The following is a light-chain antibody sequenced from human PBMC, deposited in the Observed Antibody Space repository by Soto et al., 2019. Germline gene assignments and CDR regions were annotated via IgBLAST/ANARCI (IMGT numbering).Light chain of an antibody. CDR2: DAS. J-gene: IGKJ4*01. Sequence: DIQMTQSPSTLSASVGDRVTITCRASQSISSWLAWYQQKPGKAPKLLIYDASSLESGVPSRFSGSGSGTEFTLTISSLQPDDFAVYYCHQYGTSPLTFGGGTKVDIK. CDR1: QSISSW. CDR3: HQYGTSPLT. V-gene: IGKV1-5*01.